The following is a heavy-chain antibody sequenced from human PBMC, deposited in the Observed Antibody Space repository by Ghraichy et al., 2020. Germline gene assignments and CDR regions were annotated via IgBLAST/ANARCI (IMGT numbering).Heavy chain of an antibody. CDR3: AKDQRFEYSSGWYIIDY. D-gene: IGHD6-19*01. CDR1: GFTFRSYG. J-gene: IGHJ4*02. V-gene: IGHV3-30*18. Sequence: GGSLRLSCAASGFTFRSYGMHGVRQATGKGLEWVAFISYDGSDKYYADSVKGRFTISRDNSKNTLYLQMNDLRAEDTAVYYCAKDQRFEYSSGWYIIDYWGQGTLVTVSS. CDR2: ISYDGSDK.